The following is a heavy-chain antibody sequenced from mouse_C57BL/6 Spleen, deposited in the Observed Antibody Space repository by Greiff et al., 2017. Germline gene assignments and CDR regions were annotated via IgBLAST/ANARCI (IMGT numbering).Heavy chain of an antibody. CDR1: GYAFSSYW. V-gene: IGHV1-80*01. CDR3: ALYYGNWGWFAY. J-gene: IGHJ3*01. CDR2: IYPGDGDT. Sequence: VQLVESGAELVKPGASVKISCKASGYAFSSYWMNWVKQRPGKGLEWIGQIYPGDGDTNYNGKFKGKATLTADKSSSTAYMQLSSLTSEDSAVYFCALYYGNWGWFAYWGQGTLVTVSA. D-gene: IGHD2-1*01.